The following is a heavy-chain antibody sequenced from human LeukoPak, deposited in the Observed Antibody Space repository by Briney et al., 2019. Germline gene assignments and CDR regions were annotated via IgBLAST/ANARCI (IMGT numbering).Heavy chain of an antibody. V-gene: IGHV3-23*01. CDR1: GFTFSSYA. CDR2: ISGSGGST. CDR3: AKDRLYYYDSSGDTLHPAEYFQH. J-gene: IGHJ1*01. Sequence: QPGGSLRLSCAASGFTFSSYAMSWVRQAPGKGLEWVSAISGSGGSTYYADSVKGRFTISRDNSKNTLYLQMNSLRAEDTAVYYCAKDRLYYYDSSGDTLHPAEYFQHWGQGTLVTVSS. D-gene: IGHD3-22*01.